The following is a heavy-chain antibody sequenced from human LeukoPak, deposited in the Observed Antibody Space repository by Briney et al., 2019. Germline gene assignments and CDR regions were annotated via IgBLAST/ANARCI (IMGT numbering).Heavy chain of an antibody. J-gene: IGHJ4*02. D-gene: IGHD6-19*01. CDR3: AKVESYRQWLVQGPGSILY. CDR2: ISGSGYST. V-gene: IGHV3-23*01. Sequence: GGSLRLSCVASGFTFNNYAMTWVRQAPGKGLEWVSAISGSGYSTYYADSVKGRFTISRDNSKNTLYLQMNSLRAEDTAVYYCAKVESYRQWLVQGPGSILYWGQGTLVTVSS. CDR1: GFTFNNYA.